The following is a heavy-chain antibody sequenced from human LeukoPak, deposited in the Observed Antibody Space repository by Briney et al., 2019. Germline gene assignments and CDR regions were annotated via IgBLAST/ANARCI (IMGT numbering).Heavy chain of an antibody. J-gene: IGHJ4*02. V-gene: IGHV3-30*02. CDR1: GFTFKNYG. CDR2: IRHHGKDK. CDR3: AKDADWACDY. Sequence: GSLRPSCATSGFTFKNYGMHWVRQAPSKGVEWVAYIRHHGKDKYYVDSVKGRFTVSRDNSKNMMYLQMNSLRAEDTAVYYCAKDADWACDYWGQGILVTVSS. D-gene: IGHD2-21*01.